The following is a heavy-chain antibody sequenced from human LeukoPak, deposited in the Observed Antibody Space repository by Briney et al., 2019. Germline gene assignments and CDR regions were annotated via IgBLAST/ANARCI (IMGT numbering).Heavy chain of an antibody. CDR1: GFTFTNYW. CDR2: IKQDGGAK. Sequence: PGGSLRLSCAASGFTFTNYWMNWLRQAPGKGLEWVANIKQDGGAKNYVDSVKGRFTISRDNAKNSLHLQMNNLRVEDTAVYYCARERVTTTSFDYWGQGVLVTVSS. D-gene: IGHD2/OR15-2a*01. CDR3: ARERVTTTSFDY. V-gene: IGHV3-7*01. J-gene: IGHJ4*02.